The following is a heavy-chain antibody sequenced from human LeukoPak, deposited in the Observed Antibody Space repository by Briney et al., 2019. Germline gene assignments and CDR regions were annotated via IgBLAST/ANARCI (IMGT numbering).Heavy chain of an antibody. D-gene: IGHD1-1*01. CDR3: ARDGMEEYYFDY. CDR1: GYTFTSYA. J-gene: IGHJ4*02. Sequence: ASVKVSCKASGYTFTSYAMHWVRQAPGQRLEWMGWINAGNGNTKYSQKFQGRVTVTRDTSASTAYMELSSLRSEDTAVYYCARDGMEEYYFDYWGQGTLVTVSS. V-gene: IGHV1-3*01. CDR2: INAGNGNT.